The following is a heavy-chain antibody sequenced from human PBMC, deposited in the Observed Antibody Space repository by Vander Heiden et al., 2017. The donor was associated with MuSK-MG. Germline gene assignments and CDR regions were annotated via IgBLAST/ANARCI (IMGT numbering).Heavy chain of an antibody. CDR2: ISDSGGNT. Sequence: EVQLLESGGGLVQPGGSLRLSCAASGFTLSGYAMSWVRQAPVRRLEWVSAISDSGGNTYYADSVRGRFTISRDNSKNTLYLQMNSLSAEDTAVYYCARHYNRWRRLAYFDYWGQGTLVTVSS. D-gene: IGHD3-3*01. CDR1: GFTLSGYA. V-gene: IGHV3-23*01. J-gene: IGHJ4*02. CDR3: ARHYNRWRRLAYFDY.